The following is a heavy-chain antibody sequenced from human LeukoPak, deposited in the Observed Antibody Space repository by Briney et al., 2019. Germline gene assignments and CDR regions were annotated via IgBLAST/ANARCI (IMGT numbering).Heavy chain of an antibody. Sequence: ASVTVSCKASGYTFTSYDINWVRQARGQGLEWMGWMNPNTDNTGYAQKLQGRVTMTRNTSISTAYMELSSLRSEDTAVYYCARRPSKYYDILTGYYRSEFDYWGQGTLVTVSS. CDR3: ARRPSKYYDILTGYYRSEFDY. V-gene: IGHV1-8*01. CDR1: GYTFTSYD. CDR2: MNPNTDNT. J-gene: IGHJ4*02. D-gene: IGHD3-9*01.